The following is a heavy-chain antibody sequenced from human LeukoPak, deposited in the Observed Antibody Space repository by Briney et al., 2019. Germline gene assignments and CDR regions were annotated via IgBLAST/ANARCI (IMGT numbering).Heavy chain of an antibody. CDR2: INPNSGGT. D-gene: IGHD2-8*01. CDR3: AREGPSVLMVYVLDY. Sequence: ASVKVSCKASGYTFTGYYMHWVRQAPGQGLEWMGWINPNSGGTNYAQKFQGRVTMTRDTSISTAYMELSRLRSDDTAVYYCAREGPSVLMVYVLDYWGQGTLVTVSS. CDR1: GYTFTGYY. V-gene: IGHV1-2*02. J-gene: IGHJ4*02.